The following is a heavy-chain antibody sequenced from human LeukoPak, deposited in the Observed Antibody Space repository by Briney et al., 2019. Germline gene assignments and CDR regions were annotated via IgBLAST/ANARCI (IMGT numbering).Heavy chain of an antibody. Sequence: SETLSLTCTVSGGSISSGGYYWSWIRQHPGKGLEWIGYIYYSGSTNYNPSLKSRVTISVDTSKNQFSLKLSSVTAADTAVYYCARGLWGSHPDYWGQGTLVTVSS. CDR2: IYYSGST. D-gene: IGHD3-16*01. CDR3: ARGLWGSHPDY. J-gene: IGHJ4*02. CDR1: GGSISSGGYY. V-gene: IGHV4-61*08.